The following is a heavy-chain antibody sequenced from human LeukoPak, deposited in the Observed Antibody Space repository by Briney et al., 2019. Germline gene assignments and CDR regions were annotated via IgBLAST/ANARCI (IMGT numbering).Heavy chain of an antibody. CDR3: ARGHQYYYDSSGYLRVGYYYYGMDV. D-gene: IGHD3-22*01. J-gene: IGHJ6*02. Sequence: SETLSLTCAVYGGSFSGYYWSWIRQPPGKGLEWIGEITHSGSTNYNPSLKSRVTISVDTSKNQFSLKLSSVTAADTAVYYCARGHQYYYDSSGYLRVGYYYYGMDVWGQGTTVSVSS. V-gene: IGHV4-34*01. CDR2: ITHSGST. CDR1: GGSFSGYY.